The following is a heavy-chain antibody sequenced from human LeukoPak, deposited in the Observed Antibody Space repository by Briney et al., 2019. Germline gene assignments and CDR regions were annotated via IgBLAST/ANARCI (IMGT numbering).Heavy chain of an antibody. CDR3: ARGYSSSWYLSWMDAVVFDY. V-gene: IGHV3-30*04. J-gene: IGHJ4*02. CDR1: GFTFSSYA. CDR2: ISYDGSNK. Sequence: PGGSLRLSCAASGFTFSSYAMHWVRQAPGKGLGWVAVISYDGSNKYYADSVKGRFTISRDNSKNTLYLQMNSLRAEDTAVYYCARGYSSSWYLSWMDAVVFDYWGQGTLVTVSS. D-gene: IGHD6-13*01.